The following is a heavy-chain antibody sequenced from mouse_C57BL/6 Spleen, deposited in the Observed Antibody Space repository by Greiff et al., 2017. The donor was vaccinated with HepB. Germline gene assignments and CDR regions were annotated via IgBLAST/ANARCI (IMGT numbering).Heavy chain of an antibody. CDR1: GYTFTDYE. Sequence: QVHVKQSGAELVRPGASVTLSCKASGYTFTDYEMHWVKQTPVHGLEWIGAIDPETGGTAYNQKFKGKAILTADKSSSTAYMELRSLTSEDSAVYYCTGSYYYGSRDWYFDVWGTGTTVTVSS. J-gene: IGHJ1*03. CDR3: TGSYYYGSRDWYFDV. V-gene: IGHV1-15*01. D-gene: IGHD1-1*01. CDR2: IDPETGGT.